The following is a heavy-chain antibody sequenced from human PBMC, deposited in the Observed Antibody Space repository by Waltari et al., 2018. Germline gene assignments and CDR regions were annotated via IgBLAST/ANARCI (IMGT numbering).Heavy chain of an antibody. V-gene: IGHV4-38-2*02. CDR1: GYSISSGYY. D-gene: IGHD6-13*01. Sequence: QVQLQESGPGLVKPSETLSLTCAVSGYSISSGYYWGWLRQPPGKGLEWIGSIYHSGSTYYNPSLKSRVTISVDTSKNQFSLKLSSVTAADTAVYYCARESWSSWPSFDPWGQGTLVTVSS. CDR3: ARESWSSWPSFDP. CDR2: IYHSGST. J-gene: IGHJ5*02.